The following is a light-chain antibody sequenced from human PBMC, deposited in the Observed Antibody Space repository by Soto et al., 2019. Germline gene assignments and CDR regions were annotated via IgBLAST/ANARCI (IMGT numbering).Light chain of an antibody. CDR3: QQYGSSPPRT. J-gene: IGKJ1*01. CDR2: DTS. Sequence: ILLTPAPACLSVSPAHRATLSGRASQSVDKHLAWYQHRPGQAPRLLIYDTSYRAAGIPARFSGSGSGTDFTLTISRLEPEDFAVYYCQQYGSSPPRTFGQGTKVDIK. V-gene: IGKV3-20*01. CDR1: QSVDKH.